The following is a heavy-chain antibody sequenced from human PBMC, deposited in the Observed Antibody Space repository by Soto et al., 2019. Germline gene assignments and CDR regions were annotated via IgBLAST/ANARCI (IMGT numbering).Heavy chain of an antibody. J-gene: IGHJ5*02. Sequence: PSETLSLTCTVSGGSISSYYWSWIRQPPGKGLEWIGYIYYSGSTNYKPSLKSRVTISVDTSKNQFSLKLSSVTAADTAVYYCARVRAAAGIWGYNWFDPWGQGTLVTVSS. CDR1: GGSISSYY. CDR3: ARVRAAAGIWGYNWFDP. CDR2: IYYSGST. D-gene: IGHD6-13*01. V-gene: IGHV4-59*01.